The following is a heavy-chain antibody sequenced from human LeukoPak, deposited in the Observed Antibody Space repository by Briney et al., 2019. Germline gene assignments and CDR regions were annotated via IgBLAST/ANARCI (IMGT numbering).Heavy chain of an antibody. CDR2: INHSGST. D-gene: IGHD2-2*01. CDR1: GGSFSGYY. V-gene: IGHV4-34*01. J-gene: IGHJ6*03. CDR3: ARGRLPFPAYYSCYMDV. Sequence: SETLSLTCAVYGGSFSGYYWSWIRQPPGKGLEWIGEINHSGSTNYNPSLKGRVTISVDTSKNQFSLKLSSVTAADTAVYYCARGRLPFPAYYSCYMDVWGKGTTVTVSS.